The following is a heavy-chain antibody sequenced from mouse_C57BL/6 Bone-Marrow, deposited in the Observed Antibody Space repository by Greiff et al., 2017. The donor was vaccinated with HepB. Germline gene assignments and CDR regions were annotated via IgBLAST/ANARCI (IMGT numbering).Heavy chain of an antibody. CDR3: ARGITTAFDY. J-gene: IGHJ2*01. Sequence: EVHLVESGGGLVKPGGSLKLSCAASGFTFSSYAMSWVRQTPEKRLEWVATISDGGSYTYYPDNVKGRFTISRDKAKNNLYLQMSHLKSEDTAMYYCARGITTAFDYWGQGTTLTVSS. V-gene: IGHV5-4*01. D-gene: IGHD1-2*01. CDR1: GFTFSSYA. CDR2: ISDGGSYT.